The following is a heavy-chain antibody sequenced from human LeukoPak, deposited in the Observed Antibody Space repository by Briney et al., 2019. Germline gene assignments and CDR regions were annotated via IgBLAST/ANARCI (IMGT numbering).Heavy chain of an antibody. D-gene: IGHD5-24*01. J-gene: IGHJ4*02. CDR3: ARERSDAYTFDY. V-gene: IGHV4-4*07. Sequence: TSETLSLTCTVSGGSISNYFWSWIGQPAGKGREWLGRLYTSGSPNYNPSLKSRVTISVETSNNQFSLKLSSVTAADTAVYYCARERSDAYTFDYWGQGTLVTVSS. CDR2: LYTSGSP. CDR1: GGSISNYF.